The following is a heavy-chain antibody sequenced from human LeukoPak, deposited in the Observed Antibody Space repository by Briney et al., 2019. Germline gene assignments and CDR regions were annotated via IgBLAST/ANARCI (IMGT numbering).Heavy chain of an antibody. Sequence: SGGSLRLSCAASGFSFSSCEMNWVRQAPGKGLEWVSYISSSGSTIYYADSVKGRFTISRDNAKNSLYLQMNSLRAEDTAVYYCARPSSGWSKMDYWGQGTLVTVSS. CDR1: GFSFSSCE. V-gene: IGHV3-48*03. CDR2: ISSSGSTI. CDR3: ARPSSGWSKMDY. J-gene: IGHJ4*02. D-gene: IGHD6-19*01.